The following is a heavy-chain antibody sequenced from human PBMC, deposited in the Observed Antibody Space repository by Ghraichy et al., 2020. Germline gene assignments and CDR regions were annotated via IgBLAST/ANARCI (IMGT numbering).Heavy chain of an antibody. CDR3: ATNSAWNYGY. CDR1: GFTFSSHW. D-gene: IGHD1-7*01. J-gene: IGHJ4*02. CDR2: INRDGNDK. V-gene: IGHV3-7*01. Sequence: GESLRLSCAASGFTFSSHWMSWVRQAPGKGLEWVANINRDGNDKYYMGSVRGRFTISRDNAKNSLYLQMNSLRAEDTAVYHCATNSAWNYGYWGQGTLVTVSS.